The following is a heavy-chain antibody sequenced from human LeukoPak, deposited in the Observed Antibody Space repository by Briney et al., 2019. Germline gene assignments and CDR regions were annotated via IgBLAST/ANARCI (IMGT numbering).Heavy chain of an antibody. V-gene: IGHV1-18*01. CDR2: ISAYNGNT. J-gene: IGHJ6*02. Sequence: ASVKVSCKASGYTFISYGISWVRQPPGQGLEWMGWISAYNGNTNYAQKLQGRVTMTTDTSTSTAYMELRSLRSDDTAVYYCASGYCSGGSCYGYYYYGMDVWGQGTTVTVSS. D-gene: IGHD2-15*01. CDR3: ASGYCSGGSCYGYYYYGMDV. CDR1: GYTFISYG.